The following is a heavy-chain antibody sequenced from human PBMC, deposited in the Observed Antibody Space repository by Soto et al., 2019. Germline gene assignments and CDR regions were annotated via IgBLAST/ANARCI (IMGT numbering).Heavy chain of an antibody. J-gene: IGHJ6*02. CDR3: ARGAGYYSGGTFPYYYGMDV. Sequence: SETLSLTCTGSCGSISSYYWSWIRQPPGKGLEWIGYIYYSGSTNYNPSLKSRVTISVDTSKNQFSLKLSSVTAADTAVYYCARGAGYYSGGTFPYYYGMDVWGQGTTVTVSS. CDR2: IYYSGST. D-gene: IGHD3-9*01. V-gene: IGHV4-59*01. CDR1: CGSISSYY.